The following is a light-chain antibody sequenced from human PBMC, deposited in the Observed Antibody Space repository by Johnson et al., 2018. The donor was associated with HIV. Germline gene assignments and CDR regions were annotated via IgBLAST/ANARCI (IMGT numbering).Light chain of an antibody. V-gene: IGLV1-51*01. J-gene: IGLJ1*01. CDR1: SSNIGNNY. CDR2: ENN. Sequence: QSVLTQPPSVSEAPGQKVTISCSGSSSNIGNNYVSWYQQLPGTAPKLLIYENNKRPSGIPDRFSGSKSGTSATLGITGLQTGDEADYYCGTWDSSLNAYVFGTGTKVTVL. CDR3: GTWDSSLNAYV.